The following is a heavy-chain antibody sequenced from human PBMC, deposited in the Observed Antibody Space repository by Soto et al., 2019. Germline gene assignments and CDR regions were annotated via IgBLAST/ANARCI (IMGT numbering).Heavy chain of an antibody. Sequence: QVELVQSGSEVKKPGASVKVSCKASGYIFTSYGISWLRQAPGQGLEWLGGTTAFSGNAIYAQRFQGRVTMTTDTSTSTAYMELRSLRSDDTAVYYCARLMTMVTTNYFVYWGQGTLVSVSS. D-gene: IGHD4-17*01. J-gene: IGHJ4*02. CDR3: ARLMTMVTTNYFVY. CDR2: TTAFSGNA. V-gene: IGHV1-18*01. CDR1: GYIFTSYG.